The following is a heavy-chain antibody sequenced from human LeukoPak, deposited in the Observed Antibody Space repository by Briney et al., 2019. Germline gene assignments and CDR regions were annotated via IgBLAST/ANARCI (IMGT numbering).Heavy chain of an antibody. V-gene: IGHV1-69*04. CDR1: GGTFSSYT. Sequence: GASVEVSCKASGGTFSSYTISWVRQAPGQGLEWMGRIIPILGIANYAQKFQGRVTITADKSTSTAYMELSSLRPEDTAVYYCARDRGSITMIASPGYYFDYWGQGTLVTVSS. CDR2: IIPILGIA. CDR3: ARDRGSITMIASPGYYFDY. J-gene: IGHJ4*02. D-gene: IGHD3-22*01.